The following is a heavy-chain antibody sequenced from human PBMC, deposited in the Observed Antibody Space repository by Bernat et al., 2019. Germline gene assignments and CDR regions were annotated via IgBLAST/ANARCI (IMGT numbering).Heavy chain of an antibody. D-gene: IGHD6-19*01. J-gene: IGHJ2*01. CDR3: ARQVRGGGWYGADSLRGDFDL. CDR2: IFFGGST. Sequence: QLQLQESGPGLVKPSETLSLTCPVSGGSISSSGYYWAWIRQPPGKGLEWIGNIFFGGSTYYNPSLKSRVTMSVATSKNQFSLKLSSMTDADTAVYFCARQVRGGGWYGADSLRGDFDLWGRGTLVTVSS. V-gene: IGHV4-39*01. CDR1: GGSISSSGYY.